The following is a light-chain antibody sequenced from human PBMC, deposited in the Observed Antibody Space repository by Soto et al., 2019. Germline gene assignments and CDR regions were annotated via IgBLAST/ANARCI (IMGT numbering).Light chain of an antibody. Sequence: DIQMTQSPSSVSASVGDTVSITCRASQGINNWLAWYQQKPGKAPQVLIYAASSLQSGVPSRFSGSGVGTDLTLTITSLQPEDFATYFCQQANNFPLTFGGGTKIEIK. CDR3: QQANNFPLT. J-gene: IGKJ4*01. V-gene: IGKV1-12*01. CDR1: QGINNW. CDR2: AAS.